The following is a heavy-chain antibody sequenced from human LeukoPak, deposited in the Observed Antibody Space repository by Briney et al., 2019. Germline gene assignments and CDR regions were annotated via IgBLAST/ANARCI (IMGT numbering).Heavy chain of an antibody. J-gene: IGHJ3*02. CDR2: INPSGGST. CDR1: GYSFTSYY. V-gene: IGHV1-46*01. Sequence: ASVKVSCTASGYSFTSYYMNWVRQAPGQGLEWMGTINPSGGSTSYAQKFQGRVTMTRDTSTSTVYLELSSLRFEDTAVYYCARERLVGWGDDACDIWGQGTMVTVSS. D-gene: IGHD3-9*01. CDR3: ARERLVGWGDDACDI.